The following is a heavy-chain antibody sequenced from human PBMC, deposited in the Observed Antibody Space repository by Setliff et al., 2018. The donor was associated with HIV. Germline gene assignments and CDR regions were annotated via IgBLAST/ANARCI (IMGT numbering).Heavy chain of an antibody. V-gene: IGHV3-21*01. D-gene: IGHD3-16*01. CDR3: ARGGYYYYYYYMDV. CDR2: ISSSSSYI. J-gene: IGHJ6*03. Sequence: GGSLRLSCAASGSGFTFSSYSMNWVRQAPGKGLEWVSSISSSSSYIYYADSVKGRFTISRDNAKNSLYLQMNSLRAEDTAVYYCARGGYYYYYYYMDVWGKGTTVTVSS. CDR1: GSGFTFSSYS.